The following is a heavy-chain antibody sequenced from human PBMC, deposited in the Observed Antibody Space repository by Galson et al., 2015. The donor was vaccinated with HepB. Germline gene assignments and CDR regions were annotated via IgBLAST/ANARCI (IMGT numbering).Heavy chain of an antibody. D-gene: IGHD3-16*01. V-gene: IGHV3-30*04. CDR2: MSFDGSNE. Sequence: SLRLSCAASGFTFNTYTMHWVRQTPGKGLEWVALMSFDGSNEYYADSVKGRFTISRDNSKNTLYLHMNSLRTEDTAVYYCARGSRDYAMDVAVWGQGTTVTVSS. J-gene: IGHJ6*02. CDR3: ARGSRDYAMDVAV. CDR1: GFTFNTYT.